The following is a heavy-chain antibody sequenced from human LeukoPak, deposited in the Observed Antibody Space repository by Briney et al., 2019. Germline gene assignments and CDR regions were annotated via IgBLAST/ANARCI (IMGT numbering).Heavy chain of an antibody. J-gene: IGHJ4*02. Sequence: GRSLRLSCAASGFTLSNYGMHWVRQAPGKGLDWVAVISYDGSNKYYADSVKGRFTISRDNSKNTLYLQMNSLRAEDTAVYYCAKDLYSGSRRIFDYWGRGTLVTVSS. CDR2: ISYDGSNK. V-gene: IGHV3-30*18. CDR3: AKDLYSGSRRIFDY. D-gene: IGHD1-26*01. CDR1: GFTLSNYG.